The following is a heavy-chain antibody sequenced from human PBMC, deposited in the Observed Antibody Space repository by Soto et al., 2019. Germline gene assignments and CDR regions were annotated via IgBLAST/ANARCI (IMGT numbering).Heavy chain of an antibody. Sequence: QITLKESGPTLVKPTQTLTLTCTFSGFSLSTSGVGVGWIRQPPGKALEWPALIHWDDDKGYSPSLKSRLTTPSASSXXQVVLTMTTMDPVDTATYYCSHSLSARVGATTSYYYYGMDVWGQGTTVTVSS. CDR3: SHSLSARVGATTSYYYYGMDV. CDR1: GFSLSTSGVG. D-gene: IGHD1-26*01. V-gene: IGHV2-5*02. J-gene: IGHJ6*02. CDR2: IHWDDDK.